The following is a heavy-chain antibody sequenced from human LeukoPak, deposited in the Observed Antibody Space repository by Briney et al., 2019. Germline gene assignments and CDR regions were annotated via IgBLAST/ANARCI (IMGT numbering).Heavy chain of an antibody. CDR3: ARAYCSSTSCLDFDY. J-gene: IGHJ4*02. V-gene: IGHV1-18*01. D-gene: IGHD2-2*01. Sequence: ASVKVSCKASGYTFTRYGISWVRQAPGQGLEWMGWISAYNGNTNYAQKLQGRVTMTTDTSTSTAYMELRSLRSDDTAVYYCARAYCSSTSCLDFDYWGQGTLVTVSS. CDR2: ISAYNGNT. CDR1: GYTFTRYG.